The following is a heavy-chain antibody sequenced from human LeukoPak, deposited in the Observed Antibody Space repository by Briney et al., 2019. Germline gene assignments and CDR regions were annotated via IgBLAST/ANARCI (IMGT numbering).Heavy chain of an antibody. Sequence: SVKVSCKASGGTFSSYAISWVRQAPGQGLEWMGGIIPIFGTANYAQRFQGRVTITADESTSTAYMELSSLRSEDTAVYYCARDPGSGSYYSWFDPWGQGTLVTVSS. V-gene: IGHV1-69*13. CDR2: IIPIFGTA. CDR1: GGTFSSYA. J-gene: IGHJ5*02. CDR3: ARDPGSGSYYSWFDP. D-gene: IGHD3-10*01.